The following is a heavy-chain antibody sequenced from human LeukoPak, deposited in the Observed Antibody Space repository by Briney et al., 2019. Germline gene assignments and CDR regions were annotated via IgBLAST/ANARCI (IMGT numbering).Heavy chain of an antibody. CDR3: ARDTYSSSWYSENNWFDP. CDR1: GFTFSSYW. J-gene: IGHJ5*02. Sequence: GGSLRLSCAASGFTFSSYWMHWVRQAPGKGLVWVSRINTDGSSTSYADSVKGRFTISRDNAKNSLYLQMNSLRAEDTAVYYCARDTYSSSWYSENNWFDPWGQGTLVTVSS. CDR2: INTDGSST. V-gene: IGHV3-74*01. D-gene: IGHD6-13*01.